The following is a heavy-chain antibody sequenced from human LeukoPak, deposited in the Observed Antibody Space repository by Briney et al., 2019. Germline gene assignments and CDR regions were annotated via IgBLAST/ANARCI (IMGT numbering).Heavy chain of an antibody. CDR1: GFTFSSYE. V-gene: IGHV3-48*03. D-gene: IGHD3-16*01. CDR2: ISSSVSTI. CDR3: ARELGGGYFDY. Sequence: GGSLRLSCTASGFTFSSYEMNWVRQAPGKGLEWVSYISSSVSTIYYADSLQGRFTISRDNSNNSAYLEMNSLRAEDTAVYYCARELGGGYFDYWGEGTLVTVSS. J-gene: IGHJ4*02.